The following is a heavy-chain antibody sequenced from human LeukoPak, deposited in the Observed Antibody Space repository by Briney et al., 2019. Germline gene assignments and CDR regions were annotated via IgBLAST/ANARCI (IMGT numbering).Heavy chain of an antibody. D-gene: IGHD6-13*01. V-gene: IGHV4-34*01. CDR3: ARSGYSSSWYRVDY. J-gene: IGHJ4*02. CDR2: INHSGST. Sequence: PSETLSLTCTVSGGSISSYYWSWIRQPPGKGLEWIGEINHSGSTNYNPSLKSRVTISVDTSKNQFSLKLSSVTAADTAVYYCARSGYSSSWYRVDYWGQGTLVTVSS. CDR1: GGSISSYY.